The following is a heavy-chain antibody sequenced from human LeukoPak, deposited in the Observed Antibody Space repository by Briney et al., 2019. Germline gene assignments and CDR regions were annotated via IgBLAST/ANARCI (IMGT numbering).Heavy chain of an antibody. CDR3: AKGTITIFGAYFDY. CDR1: GFTFSSYA. CDR2: ISGSGGSA. D-gene: IGHD3-3*01. J-gene: IGHJ4*02. V-gene: IGHV3-23*01. Sequence: GGSLRLSCAASGFTFSSYAMSWVRQAPGKGLEWVSAISGSGGSAYYADSVKGRFTISRDNSKNTLYLQANSLRAEDTAVYYCAKGTITIFGAYFDYWGQGTLVTVSS.